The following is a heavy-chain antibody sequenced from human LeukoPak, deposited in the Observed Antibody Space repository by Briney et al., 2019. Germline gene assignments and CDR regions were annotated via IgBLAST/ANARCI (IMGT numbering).Heavy chain of an antibody. CDR1: GFTFSSYS. J-gene: IGHJ4*02. Sequence: GGSLRLSCAAFGFTFSSYSMNWVRQAPGKGLEWVSSISSSSSYIYYADSVKGRFTISRDNAKNSLYLQMNSLRAEDTAVYYCARGHCSGGSCYWVDYWGQGTLVTVSS. V-gene: IGHV3-21*01. CDR3: ARGHCSGGSCYWVDY. CDR2: ISSSSSYI. D-gene: IGHD2-15*01.